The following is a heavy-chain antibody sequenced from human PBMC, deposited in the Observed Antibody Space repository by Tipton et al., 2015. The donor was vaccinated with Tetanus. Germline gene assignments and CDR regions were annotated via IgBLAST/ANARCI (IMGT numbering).Heavy chain of an antibody. CDR3: AREGYYDSSGYYYKGAFDI. J-gene: IGHJ3*02. V-gene: IGHV4-61*01. CDR2: IYYSGST. Sequence: TLSLTCTVSGGSVSSGSYYWSRIRQPPGKGLEWIGYIYYSGSTNYNPSLKSRVTISVDTSKNQFSLKLSSVTAADTAVYYCAREGYYDSSGYYYKGAFDIWGQGTMVTVSS. CDR1: GGSVSSGSYY. D-gene: IGHD3-22*01.